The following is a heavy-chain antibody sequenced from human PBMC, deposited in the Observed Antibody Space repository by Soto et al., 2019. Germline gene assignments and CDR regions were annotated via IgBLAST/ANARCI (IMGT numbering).Heavy chain of an antibody. Sequence: VQLVESGGGVVQPGRSLRLSCAASGFTFSSYGMHWVRQAPGKGLEWVAVISYDGSNKYYADSVKGRFTISRDNSKNTLYLQMNSLRAEDTAVYYCAKDPGYCSGGSCYSETAYYYGMDVWGQGTTVTVSS. CDR2: ISYDGSNK. CDR1: GFTFSSYG. J-gene: IGHJ6*02. V-gene: IGHV3-30*18. CDR3: AKDPGYCSGGSCYSETAYYYGMDV. D-gene: IGHD2-15*01.